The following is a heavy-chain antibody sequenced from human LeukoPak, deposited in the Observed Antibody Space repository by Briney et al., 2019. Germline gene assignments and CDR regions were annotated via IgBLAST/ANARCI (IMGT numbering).Heavy chain of an antibody. V-gene: IGHV3-74*01. Sequence: GGSLRLSCAASGFTFSSYWMHWVRQAPGKGLVWVSRINSDGSNTSYADSVKGRLTISRDNAKNTLYLQMNSLRAEDTAVYYCARSTVTTPLDYYYYMDVWGKGTTVTVSS. CDR1: GFTFSSYW. D-gene: IGHD4-17*01. CDR2: INSDGSNT. CDR3: ARSTVTTPLDYYYYMDV. J-gene: IGHJ6*03.